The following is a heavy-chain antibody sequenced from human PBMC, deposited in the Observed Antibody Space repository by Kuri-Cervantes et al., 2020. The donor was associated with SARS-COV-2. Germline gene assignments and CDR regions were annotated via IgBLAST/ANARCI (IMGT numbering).Heavy chain of an antibody. CDR1: GGSISSGGYS. CDR3: ASVSGSYYSRDAFDI. CDR2: IYHSGST. V-gene: IGHV4-30-2*01. D-gene: IGHD1-26*01. Sequence: LRLSCAVSGGSISSGGYSWSWIRQPPGKGLEWIGYIYHSGSTYYNPSLKSRVTISVDTSKNQFSLKLSSVTAADTAVYYCASVSGSYYSRDAFDIWGQGTMVTVSS. J-gene: IGHJ3*02.